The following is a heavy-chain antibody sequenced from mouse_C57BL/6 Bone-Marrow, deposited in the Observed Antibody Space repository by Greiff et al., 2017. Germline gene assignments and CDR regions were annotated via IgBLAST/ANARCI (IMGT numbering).Heavy chain of an antibody. CDR2: ISSGGSYT. D-gene: IGHD1-1*01. J-gene: IGHJ2*01. CDR3: ARHRLRSPFDY. CDR1: GFTFSSYG. V-gene: IGHV5-6*01. Sequence: EVQLVQSGGDLVKPGGSLKLSCAASGFTFSSYGMSWVRQTPDKRLEWVATISSGGSYTYYPDSVKGRFTISRDNAKNTLYLQMSSLKSEDTAMYYCARHRLRSPFDYWGQGTTRTVSS.